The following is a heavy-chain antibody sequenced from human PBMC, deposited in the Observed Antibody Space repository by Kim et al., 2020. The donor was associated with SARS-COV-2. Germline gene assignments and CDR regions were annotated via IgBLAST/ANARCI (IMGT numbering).Heavy chain of an antibody. V-gene: IGHV3-23*01. J-gene: IGHJ4*02. CDR3: AKDGTTVVIPVDS. D-gene: IGHD2-21*01. Sequence: GGSLRLSCVASGFTFATHAMTWVRQAPGKGLEWVSVINGGGGITYYADSVKGRFTISRDNSKNTLFLQMNSLRAEDTAVYYCAKDGTTVVIPVDSWGQGTLVTVSS. CDR1: GFTFATHA. CDR2: INGGGGIT.